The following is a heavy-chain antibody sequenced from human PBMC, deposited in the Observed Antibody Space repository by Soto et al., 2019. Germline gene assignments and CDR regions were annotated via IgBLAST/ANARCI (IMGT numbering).Heavy chain of an antibody. V-gene: IGHV3-23*01. CDR3: AKTSVGYGICYMDV. CDR1: GFNINNYA. Sequence: GGSLRLSCAASGFNINNYAMNWVRQAPGEGLEWVSGIKSDGTTYYVDSVKGRCTISRDDSKNTLFLQMNSLRAEDTALYYCAKTSVGYGICYMDVWGKGTTVTVSS. D-gene: IGHD5-18*01. J-gene: IGHJ6*03. CDR2: IKSDGTT.